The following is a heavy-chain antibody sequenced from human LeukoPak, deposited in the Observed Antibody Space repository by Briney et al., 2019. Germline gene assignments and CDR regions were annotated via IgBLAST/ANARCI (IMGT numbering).Heavy chain of an antibody. D-gene: IGHD3-22*01. CDR1: GFTFSSYA. CDR2: ISGSGGST. J-gene: IGHJ4*02. CDR3: AKGEYYYDSSGHFDY. Sequence: PGGSLRLSCAASGFTFSSYAMSWVRQAPGKGLEWVSAISGSGGSTYYADSVKGRFTISRDNSKNTLYLQMNSRRAEDTAVYYCAKGEYYYDSSGHFDYWGQGTLVTVSS. V-gene: IGHV3-23*01.